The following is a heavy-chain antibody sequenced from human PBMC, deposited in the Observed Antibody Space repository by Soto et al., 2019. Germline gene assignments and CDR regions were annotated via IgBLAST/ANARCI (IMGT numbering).Heavy chain of an antibody. D-gene: IGHD3-3*01. CDR1: GFTFDDYA. J-gene: IGHJ4*02. CDR2: ISWNSGSI. Sequence: GGSLRLSCAASGFTFDDYAMHWVRQAPGKGLEWVSGISWNSGSIGYADSVKGRFTISRDNAKNSLYLQMNSLRAEDTALYYCAKVDEKYYDFWSGYYKAYFDYWGQGTLVTVSS. V-gene: IGHV3-9*01. CDR3: AKVDEKYYDFWSGYYKAYFDY.